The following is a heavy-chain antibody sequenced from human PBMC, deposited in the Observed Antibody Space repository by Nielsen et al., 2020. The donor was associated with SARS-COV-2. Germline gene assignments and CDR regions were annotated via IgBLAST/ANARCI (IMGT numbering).Heavy chain of an antibody. J-gene: IGHJ4*02. Sequence: GESLKIYCAASGFTFSTYGMNWVRQAPGKGLEWVAVISHDGSHYNYADSVKGRFTISRDNSKNTLYLQMNSLTTEDTAIYYCARDRDVDYFDSWGQGTLVTVSS. V-gene: IGHV3-30*03. CDR3: ARDRDVDYFDS. CDR1: GFTFSTYG. CDR2: ISHDGSHY.